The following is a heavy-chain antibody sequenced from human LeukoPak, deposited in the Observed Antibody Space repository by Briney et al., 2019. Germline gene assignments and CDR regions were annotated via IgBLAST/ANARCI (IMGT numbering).Heavy chain of an antibody. Sequence: PGRSLRLSCAASGFTFSSYGMHWVRQAPGKGLEWVAVISYDGSNKYYADSVKGRFTISRDNSKNTLYLQMNSLRAEDTAVYYCAKDRWQCGYWGQGTLVTVSS. V-gene: IGHV3-30*18. D-gene: IGHD6-19*01. J-gene: IGHJ4*02. CDR2: ISYDGSNK. CDR3: AKDRWQCGY. CDR1: GFTFSSYG.